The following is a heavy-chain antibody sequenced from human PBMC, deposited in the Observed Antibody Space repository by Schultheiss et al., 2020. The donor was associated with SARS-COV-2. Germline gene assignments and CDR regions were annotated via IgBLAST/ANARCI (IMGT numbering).Heavy chain of an antibody. CDR3: ARGDYGDFYFDY. CDR2: IYYSGST. V-gene: IGHV4-59*06. CDR1: GGSITNYY. D-gene: IGHD4-17*01. J-gene: IGHJ4*02. Sequence: SETLSLTCTVSGGSITNYYWTWIRQPPGKRLEWIGYIYYSGSTYYNPSLKSRVTISVDTSKNQFSLKLSSVTAADTAVYYCARGDYGDFYFDYWGQGTLVTVSS.